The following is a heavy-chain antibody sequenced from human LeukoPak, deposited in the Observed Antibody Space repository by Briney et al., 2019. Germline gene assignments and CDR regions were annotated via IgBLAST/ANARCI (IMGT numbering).Heavy chain of an antibody. J-gene: IGHJ4*02. D-gene: IGHD5-18*01. CDR3: ARVRGQMTAMAGGFDY. Sequence: ASVKVSCKASGYTFTSYDINWVRQAPGQGLEWMGWMNPNSGNTGYAQKFQGRVTMTRNTSISTAYMELSSLRSEDTAVYYCARVRGQMTAMAGGFDYWGQGTLVTVSS. V-gene: IGHV1-8*01. CDR2: MNPNSGNT. CDR1: GYTFTSYD.